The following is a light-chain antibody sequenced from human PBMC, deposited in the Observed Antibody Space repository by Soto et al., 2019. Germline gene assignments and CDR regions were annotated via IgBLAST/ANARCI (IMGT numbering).Light chain of an antibody. Sequence: QSALTQPASVSGSLGQSITISCTGTSSDIGGYKDVSWYQQHPGKAPKLIIFEVSNRPSGVSDRFSGSNSGNTASLTISGLQAEDEADYYCTSYSSYRVLVFGGGTKLTVL. J-gene: IGLJ3*02. CDR1: SSDIGGYKD. V-gene: IGLV2-14*01. CDR2: EVS. CDR3: TSYSSYRVLV.